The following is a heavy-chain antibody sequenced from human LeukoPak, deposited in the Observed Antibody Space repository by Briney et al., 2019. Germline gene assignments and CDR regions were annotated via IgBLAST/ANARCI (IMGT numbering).Heavy chain of an antibody. D-gene: IGHD2-15*01. V-gene: IGHV3-21*01. CDR2: ISGSSSYI. CDR1: GFTFSSYS. J-gene: IGHJ4*02. CDR3: ARDLEEYCSGGSCSLFDQ. Sequence: GGSLRLPCAASGFTFSSYSMNWVRQAPGKGLEWVSSISGSSSYIYYADSVKGRFTISRHNAKKSLYLQMNSLRAEDTAVYYCARDLEEYCSGGSCSLFDQWGQGTLVTVSS.